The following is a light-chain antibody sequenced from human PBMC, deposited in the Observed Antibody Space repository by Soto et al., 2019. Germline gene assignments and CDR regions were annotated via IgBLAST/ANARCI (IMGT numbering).Light chain of an antibody. V-gene: IGKV3-15*01. CDR3: QQRNSWPPTFT. Sequence: EILMTQSPATLSVSPGDSATLSCRASRSVDTDLAWYQQKPGQAPRLLVFATSARATGVPDRFRGSRSGTDFTLTISRLEPEDFAVYHCQQRNSWPPTFTFGQGTRLDIK. J-gene: IGKJ5*01. CDR1: RSVDTD. CDR2: ATS.